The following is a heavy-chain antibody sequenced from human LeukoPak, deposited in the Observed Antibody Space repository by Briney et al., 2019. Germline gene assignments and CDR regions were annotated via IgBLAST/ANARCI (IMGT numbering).Heavy chain of an antibody. CDR1: GGSISPYY. Sequence: SETLSLTCTVSGGSISPYYWSWIRQPPGDGLEWIGYIYYSGYTNSNPSLRGRVTISVDTSKNQFSLRLSSVTAADTAMYFCARDLGSSWPKWYFDLWGRGTLVTVSS. V-gene: IGHV4-59*01. D-gene: IGHD6-13*01. J-gene: IGHJ2*01. CDR2: IYYSGYT. CDR3: ARDLGSSWPKWYFDL.